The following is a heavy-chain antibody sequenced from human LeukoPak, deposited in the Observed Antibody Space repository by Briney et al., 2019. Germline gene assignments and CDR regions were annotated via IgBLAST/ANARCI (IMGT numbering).Heavy chain of an antibody. V-gene: IGHV4-61*08. D-gene: IGHD1-26*01. Sequence: SETLSLTCTVSGGSVGSAGYYWSWIRQPPGRGLEWIGYIYYISNTNYNPSLKSRVTMSVNPSKNQFSLKLNSVTAADTAMYYCARTQSQSGSYRYYFGYWGQGTLVTVSS. J-gene: IGHJ4*02. CDR3: ARTQSQSGSYRYYFGY. CDR1: GGSVGSAGYY. CDR2: IYYISNT.